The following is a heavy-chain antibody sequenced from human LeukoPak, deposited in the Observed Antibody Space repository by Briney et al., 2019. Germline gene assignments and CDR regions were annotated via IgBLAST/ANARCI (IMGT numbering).Heavy chain of an antibody. D-gene: IGHD4-23*01. CDR1: GGSFSGYY. J-gene: IGHJ3*02. Sequence: PSETLSLTCAVYGGSFSGYYWSWIRQPPGKGLEWIGEINHSGSTNYNPSLKSRVTISVDTSKNQFSLKLSSVTAADTAVYYCARVHTSSMTTVVTPAPFYAFDIWGQGTMVTVSS. CDR2: INHSGST. CDR3: ARVHTSSMTTVVTPAPFYAFDI. V-gene: IGHV4-34*01.